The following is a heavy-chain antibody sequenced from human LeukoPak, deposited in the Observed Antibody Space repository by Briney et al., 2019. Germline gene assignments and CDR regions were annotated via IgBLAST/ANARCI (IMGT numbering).Heavy chain of an antibody. CDR2: NDSSSTI. Sequence: GGSLRLSCAASGFTFSSYSMNWVRQAPGKGLEWVSYNDSSSTIYYADSVKGRFTISRDNAKNSLYLQLNSLRAEDTAVYYCARGPYDYGEYIDYWGQGTLVTVSS. CDR3: ARGPYDYGEYIDY. CDR1: GFTFSSYS. J-gene: IGHJ4*02. V-gene: IGHV3-48*04. D-gene: IGHD4-17*01.